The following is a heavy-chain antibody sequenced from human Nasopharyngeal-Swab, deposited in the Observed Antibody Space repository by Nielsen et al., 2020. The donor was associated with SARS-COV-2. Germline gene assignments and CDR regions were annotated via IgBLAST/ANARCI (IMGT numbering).Heavy chain of an antibody. CDR1: GGSFSSGAHF. V-gene: IGHV4-30-4*08. CDR3: ARVWGTTYYYGSGSYYPQGYFDL. D-gene: IGHD3-10*01. J-gene: IGHJ2*01. CDR2: VQYSGRT. Sequence: SETLSLTCTVSGGSFSSGAHFWSWVRQHPGKGLEWIGYVQYSGRTYYNPSLKSRLIISVDTSKNQFSLKLSSVTAADTAVYYCARVWGTTYYYGSGSYYPQGYFDLWGRGTLVTVSS.